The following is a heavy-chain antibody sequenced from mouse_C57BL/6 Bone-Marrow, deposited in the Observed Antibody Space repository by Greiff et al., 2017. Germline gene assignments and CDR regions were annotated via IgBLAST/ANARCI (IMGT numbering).Heavy chain of an antibody. D-gene: IGHD1-1*01. CDR2: IYLGSGNT. CDR3: ARLGHGSSSHWYFDV. J-gene: IGHJ1*03. V-gene: IGHV1-84*01. Sequence: QVQLQQSGPELVKPGASVKISCKASGYTFTNYYLTWVKQRPGQGLEWIGWIYLGSGNTKYNEKFKGKATLTLDTSSSTAYMQLSSLTSEDSAVYFCARLGHGSSSHWYFDVWGTGTTVTVSS. CDR1: GYTFTNYY.